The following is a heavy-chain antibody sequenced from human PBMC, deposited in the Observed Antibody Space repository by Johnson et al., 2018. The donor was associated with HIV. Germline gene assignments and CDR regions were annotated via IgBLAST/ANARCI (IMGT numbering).Heavy chain of an antibody. CDR1: GLSVSINY. J-gene: IGHJ3*02. Sequence: VQLVESGGGVVQPGRSLRLSCAVSGLSVSINYITWVRQAPGKGLEWVSVIHSGGSTYYADSVEGRFTISRDNSKNTLYLQMNSLRAEDTAVYYCARRYCSSTSCYKGRAFDIWGQGTMVTVSS. D-gene: IGHD2-2*02. CDR3: ARRYCSSTSCYKGRAFDI. V-gene: IGHV3-66*01. CDR2: IHSGGST.